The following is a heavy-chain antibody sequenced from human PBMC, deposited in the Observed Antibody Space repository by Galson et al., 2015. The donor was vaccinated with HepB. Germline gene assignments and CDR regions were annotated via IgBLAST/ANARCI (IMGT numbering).Heavy chain of an antibody. CDR2: ISGSSSYI. Sequence: SLRLSCAASGFIFSSYGMNWVRQAPGKGLEWVSSISGSSSYIYYADSVKGRFTISRDNARNSLYLQMNSLRAEDTAVYYCARDYGIGGDGFDIWGQGTVVTVSS. V-gene: IGHV3-21*01. D-gene: IGHD3-10*01. CDR1: GFIFSSYG. CDR3: ARDYGIGGDGFDI. J-gene: IGHJ3*02.